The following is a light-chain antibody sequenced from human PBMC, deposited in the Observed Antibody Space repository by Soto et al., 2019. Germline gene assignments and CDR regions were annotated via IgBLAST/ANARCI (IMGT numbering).Light chain of an antibody. CDR3: LQVKSFPRT. CDR2: VAS. J-gene: IGKJ1*01. V-gene: IGKV1-39*01. Sequence: DIQMTQSPSSLSASIGDRVTITCRASQNVGTYLSWYQQKQGKAPKLLINVASTLQSGVPSRFSGSGSGTDFTLAISSLQPEDFATYYCLQVKSFPRTFGQGTKVELK. CDR1: QNVGTY.